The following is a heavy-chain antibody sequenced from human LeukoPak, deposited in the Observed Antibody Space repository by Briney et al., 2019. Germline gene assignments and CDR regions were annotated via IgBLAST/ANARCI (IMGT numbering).Heavy chain of an antibody. J-gene: IGHJ4*02. V-gene: IGHV1-69*13. Sequence: ASVKVSCKASGGTFSSYAISWVRQAPGQGLEWMGGIIPIFGTANYAQKFQGRVTITADESTSTAYMELSSLRSEDTAVYYCARTDDYGDYDTYPDFDYWGQGTLVTVSS. CDR2: IIPIFGTA. CDR3: ARTDDYGDYDTYPDFDY. D-gene: IGHD4-17*01. CDR1: GGTFSSYA.